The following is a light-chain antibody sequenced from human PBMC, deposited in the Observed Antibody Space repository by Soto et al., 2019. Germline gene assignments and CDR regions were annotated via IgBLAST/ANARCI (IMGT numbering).Light chain of an antibody. CDR3: QQRSNWLT. CDR1: QSVSSY. Sequence: EIVLTQSPATLSLSPGERATLSCRASQSVSSYLAWYQQKPGQAPRLLIYDVSKRATGIPARFSGSGSGTDFTLTISSLEPEDFAVYYCQQRSNWLTFGGGTKVDIK. J-gene: IGKJ4*01. CDR2: DVS. V-gene: IGKV3-11*01.